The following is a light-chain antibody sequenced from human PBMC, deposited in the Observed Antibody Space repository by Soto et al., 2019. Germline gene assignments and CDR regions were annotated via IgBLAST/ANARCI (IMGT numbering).Light chain of an antibody. CDR1: SSDVGSYNL. J-gene: IGLJ2*01. V-gene: IGLV2-23*03. CDR2: EGS. Sequence: QSALTQPASVSGSPGQSITISCTGTSSDVGSYNLVSWYQQQPGKAPKLMIYEGSKRPSGVSNRFSGSKSGNTASLTISGLQAEDEADYYCCSYAASSTFVFGGGTKLTVL. CDR3: CSYAASSTFV.